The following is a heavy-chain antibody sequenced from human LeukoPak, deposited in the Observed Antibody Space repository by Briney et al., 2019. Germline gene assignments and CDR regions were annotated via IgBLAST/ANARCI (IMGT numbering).Heavy chain of an antibody. Sequence: SQTLSLTCAISGDSVSTNSATWTWIRQSPSRALEWLGRTYYESKWSNDYAVSVQSRITINPDTSKNQFSLQLNSVTPEDTAVYYCAREFGYTYVSWGQGTLVTVSS. V-gene: IGHV6-1*01. CDR2: TYYESKWSN. CDR1: GDSVSTNSAT. CDR3: AREFGYTYVS. J-gene: IGHJ5*02. D-gene: IGHD5-18*01.